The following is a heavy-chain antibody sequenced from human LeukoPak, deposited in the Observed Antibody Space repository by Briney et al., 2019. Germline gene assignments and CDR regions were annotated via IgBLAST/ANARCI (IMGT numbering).Heavy chain of an antibody. J-gene: IGHJ4*02. V-gene: IGHV4-34*01. CDR1: GGSFSGYY. CDR2: INHSGST. Sequence: PSETLSLTCAVYGGSFSGYYGSWIRQPPGKGLEWIGEINHSGSTNYNPSLKSRVTISVDTSKSQFSLKLSSVTAAATAVYYCAREEFSSGSYFDYWGQGTLVTVSS. D-gene: IGHD3-22*01. CDR3: AREEFSSGSYFDY.